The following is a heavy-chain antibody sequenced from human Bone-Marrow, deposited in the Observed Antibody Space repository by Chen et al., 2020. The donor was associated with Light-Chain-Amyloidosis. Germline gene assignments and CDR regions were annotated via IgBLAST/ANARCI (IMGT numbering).Heavy chain of an antibody. D-gene: IGHD3-16*01. J-gene: IGHJ4*02. CDR2: IYYSGST. Sequence: QVQLQESGPGLVKPSETLSLTCTVSGGSISSYYWSWIRQPPGKGLEWIGYIYYSGSTNYNPSLKSRVTISVDTSKNQFSLKLSSVTAADTAVYYCARGYGGPLWDWGQGTLVTVSS. V-gene: IGHV4-59*01. CDR3: ARGYGGPLWD. CDR1: GGSISSYY.